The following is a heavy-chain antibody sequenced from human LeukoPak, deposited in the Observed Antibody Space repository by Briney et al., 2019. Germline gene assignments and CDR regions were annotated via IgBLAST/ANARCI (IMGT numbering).Heavy chain of an antibody. CDR2: IYYSGST. Sequence: SETLSLTCTVSGGSISSYYWSWIRQPPGKGLEWIGYIYYSGSTNYNPSLKSRVTISVDTSKNQFSLKLSSVTAADTAVYYCARDSNSGPIDYWGQGTLVTVSS. CDR3: ARDSNSGPIDY. J-gene: IGHJ4*02. V-gene: IGHV4-59*01. D-gene: IGHD6-6*01. CDR1: GGSISSYY.